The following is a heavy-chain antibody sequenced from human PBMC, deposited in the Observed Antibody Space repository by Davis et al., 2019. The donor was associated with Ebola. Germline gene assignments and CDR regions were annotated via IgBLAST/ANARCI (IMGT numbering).Heavy chain of an antibody. CDR3: ATACSGGSCSSNLYYYHGMDV. J-gene: IGHJ6*02. D-gene: IGHD2-15*01. CDR1: GYTLTELS. CDR2: FDPEDGET. V-gene: IGHV1-24*01. Sequence: AASVKVSCKVSGYTLTELSMHWVRQAPGKGLEWMGGFDPEDGETIYAQKFQGRVTMTEDTSTDTAYMELSSLRSEDTAVYYCATACSGGSCSSNLYYYHGMDVWGQGTTVTVSS.